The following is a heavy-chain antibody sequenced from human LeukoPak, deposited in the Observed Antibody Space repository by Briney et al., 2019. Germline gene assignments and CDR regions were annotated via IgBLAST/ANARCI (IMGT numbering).Heavy chain of an antibody. V-gene: IGHV1-3*01. D-gene: IGHD6-13*01. CDR1: EYTFTSYT. J-gene: IGHJ5*02. CDR2: INAGNGYT. Sequence: ASVKVSCKASEYTFTSYTIHWVRQAPGQRLEWMGWINAGNGYTEYSQKFQGRVTITRDTSASTAYMELSSLRSEDTAVYYCARGAGDSSNWFDPWGQETLVTVSS. CDR3: ARGAGDSSNWFDP.